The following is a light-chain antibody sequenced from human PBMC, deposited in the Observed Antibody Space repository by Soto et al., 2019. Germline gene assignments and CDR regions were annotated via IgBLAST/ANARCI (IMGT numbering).Light chain of an antibody. Sequence: DIQMTQSPSTLSASVGDRVTITCRASQSISSWLAWYQQKPGKAPNLLIYKASHLENGVPSRFSGSGSGTEFTLTISSLQSDDFGTYYCQQYNAYSWTFGQGTKVDIK. J-gene: IGKJ1*01. CDR2: KAS. CDR3: QQYNAYSWT. CDR1: QSISSW. V-gene: IGKV1-5*03.